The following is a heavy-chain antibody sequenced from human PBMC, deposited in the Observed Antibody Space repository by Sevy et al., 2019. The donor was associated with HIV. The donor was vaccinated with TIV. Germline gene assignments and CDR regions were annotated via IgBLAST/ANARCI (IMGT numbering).Heavy chain of an antibody. CDR1: GFTFSSYA. D-gene: IGHD2-15*01. CDR3: AKVLGSVGARYCSGGSCYCFAY. V-gene: IGHV3-23*01. CDR2: ISGSGGST. Sequence: GGSLRLSCAASGFTFSSYAMSWVRQAPGKGLEWVSAISGSGGSTYYADSVKGRFTISRDNSKNTLYLQMNSLRAEDTAVYYCAKVLGSVGARYCSGGSCYCFAYWGQGTLVTVSS. J-gene: IGHJ4*02.